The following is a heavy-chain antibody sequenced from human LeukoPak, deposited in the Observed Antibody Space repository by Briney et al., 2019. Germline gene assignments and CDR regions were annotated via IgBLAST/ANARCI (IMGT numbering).Heavy chain of an antibody. CDR1: GGSISSYY. CDR3: SRLLPRVDYFDRSGIDRGGRYFDY. V-gene: IGHV4-59*08. D-gene: IGHD3-22*01. CDR2: IYYSGST. J-gene: IGHJ4*02. Sequence: SETLSLTCTVSGGSISSYYWSWIRQPPGKGLEWIGYIYYSGSTNYNAYLKGRVTISVDTSNNQFSLKLSSMTAADTAVYYCSRLLPRVDYFDRSGIDRGGRYFDYWGQGTLVTVSS.